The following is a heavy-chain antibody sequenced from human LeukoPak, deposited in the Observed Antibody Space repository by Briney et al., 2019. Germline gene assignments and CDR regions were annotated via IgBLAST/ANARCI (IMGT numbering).Heavy chain of an antibody. J-gene: IGHJ5*02. Sequence: PSETLSLTCTVSGDSLNTYYWAWIRQTPGKELEWIAFVASIGTSTYNPPLTSRVSISIDPSKNQFSLALTSVTPADTAVYYCARVVRGVVTSNWFDPWGQGTLVSVSS. CDR1: GDSLNTYY. CDR2: VASIGTS. V-gene: IGHV4-59*01. CDR3: ARVVRGVVTSNWFDP. D-gene: IGHD2-21*02.